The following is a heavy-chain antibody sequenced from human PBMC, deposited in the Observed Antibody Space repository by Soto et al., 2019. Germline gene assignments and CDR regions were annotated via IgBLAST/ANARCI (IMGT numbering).Heavy chain of an antibody. J-gene: IGHJ4*02. CDR1: GYTFTAYY. CDR3: ARDPTSGVAAAGLLNF. V-gene: IGHV1-2*02. Sequence: ASVKVSCKASGYTFTAYYMHWVRQAPGQGLEWMGWINLNSGDTNYAQEFQGRVTMTRDTSISTAYMELSRLRSDDTAVYYCARDPTSGVAAAGLLNFWGQGTLATVSS. D-gene: IGHD6-13*01. CDR2: INLNSGDT.